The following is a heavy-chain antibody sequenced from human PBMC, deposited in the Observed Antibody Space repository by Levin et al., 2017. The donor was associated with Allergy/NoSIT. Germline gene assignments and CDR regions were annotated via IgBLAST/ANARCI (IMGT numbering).Heavy chain of an antibody. J-gene: IGHJ4*02. CDR2: FDPEDGET. V-gene: IGHV1-24*01. Sequence: ASVKVSCKVSGYTLTELSMHWVRQAPGKGLEWMGGFDPEDGETVYAQKFQGRVTVTEDTSTDTAYMELSSLKSDDTAVYYCATGPTVLDFWGQGTLVTVSS. CDR3: ATGPTVLDF. D-gene: IGHD4-17*01. CDR1: GYTLTELS.